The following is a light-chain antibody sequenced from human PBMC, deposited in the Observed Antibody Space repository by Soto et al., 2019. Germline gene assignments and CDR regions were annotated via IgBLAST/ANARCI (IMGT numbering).Light chain of an antibody. CDR1: SSDVGGYNY. J-gene: IGLJ1*01. Sequence: QSALTQPASVSGSPGQSITISCTGTSSDVGGYNYVSWYQQHPGKAPKLIIYEVSNRPSGVSNRFSGSKSGNTASLTISGLRAEDEAHYYCNSYTSTSTGVFGTGTKVTVL. V-gene: IGLV2-14*01. CDR2: EVS. CDR3: NSYTSTSTGV.